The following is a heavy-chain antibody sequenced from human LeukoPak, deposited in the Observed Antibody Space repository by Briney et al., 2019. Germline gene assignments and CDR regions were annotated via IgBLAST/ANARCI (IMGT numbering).Heavy chain of an antibody. D-gene: IGHD3-10*01. V-gene: IGHV4-39*01. Sequence: SETLSLTCAVYGGSFSSYYWGWIRQPPGKGLEWIGSIYYSGSTYYNPSLKSRVTISVDTSKNQFSLKLSSVTAADTAVYYCARQGVQILWFGESTNYFDYWGQGTLVTVSS. J-gene: IGHJ4*02. CDR2: IYYSGST. CDR3: ARQGVQILWFGESTNYFDY. CDR1: GGSFSSYY.